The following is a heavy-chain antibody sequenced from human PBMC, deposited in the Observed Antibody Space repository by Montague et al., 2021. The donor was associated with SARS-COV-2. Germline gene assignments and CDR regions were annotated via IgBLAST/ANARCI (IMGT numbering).Heavy chain of an antibody. V-gene: IGHV3-7*01. Sequence: SLRLSCAASGFTFTNYWMTWVRLAPGKGLEWVATINQHGGENYYXXSLKGRFTISRDNAKKSVYLQINSLGAEDTAVYNCARVDYQVPYYYYAGMDLWGQGTTFTVSS. CDR1: GFTFTNYW. CDR2: INQHGGEN. J-gene: IGHJ6*02. CDR3: ARVDYQVPYYYYAGMDL. D-gene: IGHD3/OR15-3a*01.